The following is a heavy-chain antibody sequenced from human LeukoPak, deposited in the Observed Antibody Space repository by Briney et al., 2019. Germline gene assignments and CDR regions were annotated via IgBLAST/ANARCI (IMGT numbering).Heavy chain of an antibody. D-gene: IGHD1/OR15-1a*01. CDR2: ISGSGGST. Sequence: PGGSLRLSCAASGFTFSSYAMSWVRQAPGKGLEWVSAISGSGGSTYYADSVKGRFTISRDNSKNTLYLRMNSLRAEDTAVYYCAKAREQLIGLDYWGQGTLVTVSS. CDR3: AKAREQLIGLDY. CDR1: GFTFSSYA. J-gene: IGHJ4*02. V-gene: IGHV3-23*01.